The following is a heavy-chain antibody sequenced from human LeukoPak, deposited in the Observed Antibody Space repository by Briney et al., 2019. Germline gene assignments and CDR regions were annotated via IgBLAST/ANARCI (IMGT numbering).Heavy chain of an antibody. Sequence: SETLSLTCTVSGGSISSYYWSWIRQPPGKGLEWIGYIYYSGSTNYNPSLKSRVTISVDTSKNQFSLKLSSVTAADTAVYYCAGIRVGAANFDYWGQGTLVTASS. CDR2: IYYSGST. J-gene: IGHJ4*02. CDR3: AGIRVGAANFDY. V-gene: IGHV4-59*01. CDR1: GGSISSYY. D-gene: IGHD2-15*01.